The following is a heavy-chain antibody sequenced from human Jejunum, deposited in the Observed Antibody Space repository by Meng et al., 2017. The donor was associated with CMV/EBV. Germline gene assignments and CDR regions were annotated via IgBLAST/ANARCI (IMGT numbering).Heavy chain of an antibody. CDR2: MSYDGNNQ. CDR1: GFTFRNYA. J-gene: IGHJ4*02. D-gene: IGHD4-17*01. CDR3: ARDDYGDAGAYFDY. V-gene: IGHV3-30-3*01. Sequence: SGFTFRNYALHWVRQAAGKGLGWVAVMSYDGNNQYFADSVKGRFTLSRDNSKNTVYLQMNSLRPEDTAVYYCARDDYGDAGAYFDYWGQGTLVTVSS.